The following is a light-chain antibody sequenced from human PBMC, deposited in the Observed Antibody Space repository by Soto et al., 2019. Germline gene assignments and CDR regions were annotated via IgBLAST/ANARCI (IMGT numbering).Light chain of an antibody. V-gene: IGLV2-14*01. CDR3: SSYTSSSTLAVI. Sequence: QSVLTQPASVSGSPGQSITISCTGTSRDVGGYNYVSWYQQHPGKAPKLMIYDVSNRPSGVSNRFSGSKSGNTASLTISGLQAEDEADYYCSSYTSSSTLAVIFGTGTKVTVL. CDR1: SRDVGGYNY. CDR2: DVS. J-gene: IGLJ1*01.